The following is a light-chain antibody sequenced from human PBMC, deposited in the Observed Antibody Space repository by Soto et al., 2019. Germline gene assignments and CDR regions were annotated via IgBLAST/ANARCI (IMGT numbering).Light chain of an antibody. CDR3: QQRSNWPRT. Sequence: EIGLTQSPATLSLSPGERATLSCRASQSVGYFLAWYQQKPGQAPRLLIYDASNRATGIPARFSGSGSGTDFTLTISSLEPEDFAVYSCQQRSNWPRTLGQGTKV. J-gene: IGKJ1*01. V-gene: IGKV3-11*01. CDR2: DAS. CDR1: QSVGYF.